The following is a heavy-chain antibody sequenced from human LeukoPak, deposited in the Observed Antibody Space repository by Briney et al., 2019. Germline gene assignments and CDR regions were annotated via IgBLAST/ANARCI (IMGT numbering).Heavy chain of an antibody. CDR3: AREGDYYDSSGPTWFDP. CDR2: INPSGGST. V-gene: IGHV1-46*03. D-gene: IGHD3-22*01. CDR1: GYTFTGYY. J-gene: IGHJ5*02. Sequence: ASVKVSCKASGYTFTGYYMHWVRQAPGQGLEWMGIINPSGGSTSYAQKFQGRVTMTRDTSTSTVYMELSSLRSEDTAVYYCAREGDYYDSSGPTWFDPWGQGTLVTVSS.